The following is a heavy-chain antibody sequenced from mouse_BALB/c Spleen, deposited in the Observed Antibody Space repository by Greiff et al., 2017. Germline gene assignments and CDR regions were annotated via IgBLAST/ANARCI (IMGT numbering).Heavy chain of an antibody. CDR1: GYSFTGYY. V-gene: IGHV1-31*01. J-gene: IGHJ2*01. D-gene: IGHD2-4*01. CDR2: INPYNGAT. Sequence: VQLQQSGPELVKPGASVKISCKASGYSFTGYYMHWVKQSHVKSLEWIGRINPYNGATSYNQNFKDKASLTVDKSSSTAYMELHSLTSEDSAVYYCARWNDYHGFDYWGQGTTLTVSS. CDR3: ARWNDYHGFDY.